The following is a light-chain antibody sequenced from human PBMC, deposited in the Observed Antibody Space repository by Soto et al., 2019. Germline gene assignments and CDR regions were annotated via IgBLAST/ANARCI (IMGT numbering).Light chain of an antibody. CDR2: EVN. V-gene: IGLV2-8*01. Sequence: QSVLTQPPSASGSPGQSVTISCTGTSSDVGGYNYVSWYQQHPGKAPKVMIYEVNQRPSGVPDRFSGSKSGNTASLTVSGLQAEDEADYYCKSYTGINNWVFGGGTQLTVL. CDR1: SSDVGGYNY. CDR3: KSYTGINNWV. J-gene: IGLJ3*02.